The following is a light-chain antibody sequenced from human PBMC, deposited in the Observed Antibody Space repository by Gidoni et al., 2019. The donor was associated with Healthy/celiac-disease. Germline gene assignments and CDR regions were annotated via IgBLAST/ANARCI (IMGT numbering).Light chain of an antibody. CDR1: QSVSSN. V-gene: IGKV3-15*01. J-gene: IGKJ2*01. CDR3: QQYNNWPPYT. Sequence: EIVMTQSPATLSVSPGERATVSCRASQSVSSNLAWYQQKPGQAPRLLLYGASTRATGIPARFSGSGSGTEFTLTISSLQSEDFAVYYCQQYNNWPPYTFXXXTKLEVK. CDR2: GAS.